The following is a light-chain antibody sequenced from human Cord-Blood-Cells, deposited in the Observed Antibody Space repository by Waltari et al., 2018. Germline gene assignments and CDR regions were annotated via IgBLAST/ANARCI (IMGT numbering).Light chain of an antibody. CDR1: QGVLYSSNNKNY. Sequence: DIVMTQSPDSLAVSLGERATINCKSSQGVLYSSNNKNYLAWYQQKPGQPPKLLIYWTSTRESGVPDRFRGSGSGTDFTLTISSLQAEDVAVYYCQQYYSTLTFGGGTKVEIK. CDR3: QQYYSTLT. V-gene: IGKV4-1*01. CDR2: WTS. J-gene: IGKJ4*01.